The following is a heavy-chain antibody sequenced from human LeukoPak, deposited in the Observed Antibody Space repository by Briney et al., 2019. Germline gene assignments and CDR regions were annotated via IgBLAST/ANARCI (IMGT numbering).Heavy chain of an antibody. V-gene: IGHV3-21*01. CDR2: FSPSSNYI. D-gene: IGHD4-23*01. Sequence: GGSLRLSCAASGFTFSSYSMNWVRQAPGKGLEWVSSFSPSSNYIYYADSVKGRFTISRDNAKTSLYLQMNSLRAEDTAVYYCARDLRHPVGGTSYWGQGTLVTVSS. CDR1: GFTFSSYS. CDR3: ARDLRHPVGGTSY. J-gene: IGHJ4*02.